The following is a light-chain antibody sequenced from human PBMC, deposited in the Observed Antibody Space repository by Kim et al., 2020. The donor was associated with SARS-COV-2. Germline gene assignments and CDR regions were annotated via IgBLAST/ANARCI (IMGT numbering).Light chain of an antibody. V-gene: IGKV1-9*01. CDR3: QQHNGYPLT. Sequence: ASVGDSVTISCRASQGISSSLAWYQQQPGKAPNLLIYAASTLQSGVPSRFSGSGSGTDFTLTISSLQPEDSATYYCQQHNGYPLTFGGGTKVDIK. CDR1: QGISSS. CDR2: AAS. J-gene: IGKJ4*01.